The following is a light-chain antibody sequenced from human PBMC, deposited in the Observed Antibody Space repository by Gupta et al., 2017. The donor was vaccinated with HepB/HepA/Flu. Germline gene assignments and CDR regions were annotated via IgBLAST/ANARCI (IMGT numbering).Light chain of an antibody. V-gene: IGKV1-39*01. CDR3: HQSYCTFT. Sequence: TQMALSPSSLSASVRDRVTITCRSSQSISSYLNWYQQKPGKAPKVLIYAASSLQIGVPSRFSGSVSGTAFTLTIRRLQPEDFATYDCHQSYCTFTFGGGTKVEIK. CDR2: AAS. J-gene: IGKJ4*01. CDR1: QSISSY.